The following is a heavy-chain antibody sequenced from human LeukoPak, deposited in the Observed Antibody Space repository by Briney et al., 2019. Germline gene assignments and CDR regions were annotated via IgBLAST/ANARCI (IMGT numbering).Heavy chain of an antibody. CDR3: AIPDYGGGYDAFDI. Sequence: GGSLRLSCAASGFTFSDYWMNWVRQAPGKGLEWVANINQDGSEKYYVDSLKGRLTISRDNAKNSLSLQMNSLRAEDTAVYYCAIPDYGGGYDAFDIWGQGTMVTVSS. J-gene: IGHJ3*02. D-gene: IGHD4-23*01. CDR1: GFTFSDYW. V-gene: IGHV3-7*02. CDR2: INQDGSEK.